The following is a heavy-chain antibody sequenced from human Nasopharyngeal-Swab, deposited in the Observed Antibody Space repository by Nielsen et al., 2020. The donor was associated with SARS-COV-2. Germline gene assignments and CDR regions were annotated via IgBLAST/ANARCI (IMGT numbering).Heavy chain of an antibody. J-gene: IGHJ6*02. V-gene: IGHV1-69*04. Sequence: SVKVSCKASGGTFSSYAISWVRQAPGQGLEWMGRIIPILGIANYAQRFQGRVTITADKSTSTAYMELSSLRSEDTAVYYCARGGYSYGSSYGMDVWGQGTTVTVSS. CDR3: ARGGYSYGSSYGMDV. D-gene: IGHD5-18*01. CDR2: IIPILGIA. CDR1: GGTFSSYA.